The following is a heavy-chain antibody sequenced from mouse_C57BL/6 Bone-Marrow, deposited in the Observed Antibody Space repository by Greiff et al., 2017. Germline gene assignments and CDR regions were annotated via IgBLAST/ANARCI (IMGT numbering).Heavy chain of an antibody. J-gene: IGHJ4*01. V-gene: IGHV1-9*01. D-gene: IGHD1-1*01. Sequence: VQLQQSGAELMKPGASVKLSCKATGYTFTGYWIEWVKQRPGHGLEWIGEILPGSGSTNYNQKFKGKATFTADTSSNTAYLQLRSLPTEYSAIDYYAREGRTVYYAIDYWGQGTTVTVSS. CDR3: AREGRTVYYAIDY. CDR2: ILPGSGST. CDR1: GYTFTGYW.